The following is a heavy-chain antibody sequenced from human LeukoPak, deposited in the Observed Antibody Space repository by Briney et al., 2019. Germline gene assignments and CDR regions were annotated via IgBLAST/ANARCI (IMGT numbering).Heavy chain of an antibody. Sequence: GGSLRLSCPASGFTFVNYAMTWVRQAPGKGLEWVSSVSGSAEGTYYAGSVKGRFTISRDNSKNTVFLHLNSLRAEDTAVYYCAKVFDFGYFPDYWGQGTLVTVSS. CDR3: AKVFDFGYFPDY. CDR2: VSGSAEGT. J-gene: IGHJ4*02. D-gene: IGHD3-22*01. V-gene: IGHV3-23*01. CDR1: GFTFVNYA.